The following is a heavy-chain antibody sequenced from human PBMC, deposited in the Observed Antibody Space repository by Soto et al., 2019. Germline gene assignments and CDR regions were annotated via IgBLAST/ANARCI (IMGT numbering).Heavy chain of an antibody. J-gene: IGHJ6*02. V-gene: IGHV1-69*10. D-gene: IGHD3-10*01. CDR1: GGTFSSYA. Sequence: ASVKVSCKASGGTFSSYAISWVRQAPGQGLEWMGGIIPILGIANYAQKFQGRVTITAEKSTSTAYMELSSLRSEDTAVDYCARGRRGGPNNVLLWCGESRIHYYYYYGMDVWGQGTTVTVSS. CDR3: ARGRRGGPNNVLLWCGESRIHYYYYYGMDV. CDR2: IIPILGIA.